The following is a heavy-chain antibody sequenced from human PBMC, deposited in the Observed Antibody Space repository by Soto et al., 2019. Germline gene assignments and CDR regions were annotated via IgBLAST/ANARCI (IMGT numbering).Heavy chain of an antibody. CDR2: ISYDGSNK. CDR1: GFTFSSYG. D-gene: IGHD4-17*01. V-gene: IGHV3-30*18. J-gene: IGHJ3*02. Sequence: QVQLVESGGGVVQPGRSLRLSCAASGFTFSSYGMHWVRQAPGKGLEWVAVISYDGSNKYYADSVKGRFTISRDNSKNPLYLQMNSLRAEDTAVYYCAKTLDGDSDDAFDIWGQGTMVTVSS. CDR3: AKTLDGDSDDAFDI.